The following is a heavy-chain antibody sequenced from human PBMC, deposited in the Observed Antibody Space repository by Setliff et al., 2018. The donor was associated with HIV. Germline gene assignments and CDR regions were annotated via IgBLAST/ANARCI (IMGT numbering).Heavy chain of an antibody. J-gene: IGHJ4*02. Sequence: PSETLSLTCAVNGGSLNSHYWSWIRQSPERGLEWIGEINYSGSTYYNPSLESRVTMSVDASKSQLFLTLRSVTAADTAVYYCARGRLAVAYRGHGGDYWGQGTMVTVSS. CDR2: INYSGST. D-gene: IGHD6-19*01. V-gene: IGHV4-34*01. CDR3: ARGRLAVAYRGHGGDY. CDR1: GGSLNSHY.